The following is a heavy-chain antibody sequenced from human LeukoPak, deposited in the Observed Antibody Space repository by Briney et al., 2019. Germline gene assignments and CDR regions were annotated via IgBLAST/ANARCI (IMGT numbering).Heavy chain of an antibody. V-gene: IGHV3-21*01. CDR3: ARLRMWGSTIPFGY. Sequence: GGSLRLSCAASGFTFSSYSMTWVRQAPGKGLEWVSSIRSSSSYIYYADSVKGRFTISRDNAKNSLYLQMNSLRAEDTAVYYCARLRMWGSTIPFGYWGQGTLVTVSS. CDR2: IRSSSSYI. D-gene: IGHD2-2*02. J-gene: IGHJ4*02. CDR1: GFTFSSYS.